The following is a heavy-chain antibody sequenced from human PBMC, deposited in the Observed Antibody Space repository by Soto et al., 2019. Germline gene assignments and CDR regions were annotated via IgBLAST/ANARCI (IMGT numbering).Heavy chain of an antibody. CDR2: IYYSGST. J-gene: IGHJ6*03. CDR1: GGSISSGGYY. D-gene: IGHD3-3*01. V-gene: IGHV4-31*03. Sequence: SETLSLTCTVSGGSISSGGYYWSWIRQHPGKGLEWIGYIYYSGSTYYNPSLKSRVTISVDTSKNQFSLKLSSVTAADTAVYYCARAGGDVTGTYYDFWSGYYRSAGPKAFYYDYMDFWSKRSTDTVS. CDR3: ARAGGDVTGTYYDFWSGYYRSAGPKAFYYDYMDF.